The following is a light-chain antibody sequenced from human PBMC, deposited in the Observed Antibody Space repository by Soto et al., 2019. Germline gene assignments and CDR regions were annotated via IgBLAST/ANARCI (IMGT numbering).Light chain of an antibody. V-gene: IGKV3-15*01. CDR1: QSVSSS. CDR2: GMS. CDR3: QQYNSWPPLT. J-gene: IGKJ4*01. Sequence: EIVMTQSPATLSVFPGERATLSCRASQSVSSSLAWYQQKPGQAPRLLIYGMSTRATGVPARFSGSGSGTEFTLTISSLQSEDFAVYYCQQYNSWPPLTFGGGTKVEIK.